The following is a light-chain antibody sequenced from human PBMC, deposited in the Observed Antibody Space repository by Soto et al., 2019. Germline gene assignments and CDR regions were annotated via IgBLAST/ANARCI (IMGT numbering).Light chain of an antibody. Sequence: DIQMTQSPSSLSASVGDRVTITCQASQDISNYLNWYQHKPGNAPKLLIYDASNLETGDPSRFTGGGSGTEFTFTLSSLHPEDIATYYCQQYDNLPLTFGGGTKVEI. V-gene: IGKV1-33*01. CDR2: DAS. CDR3: QQYDNLPLT. CDR1: QDISNY. J-gene: IGKJ4*01.